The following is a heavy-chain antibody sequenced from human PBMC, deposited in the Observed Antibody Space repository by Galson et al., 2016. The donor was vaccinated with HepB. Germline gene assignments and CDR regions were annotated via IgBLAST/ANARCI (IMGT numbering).Heavy chain of an antibody. V-gene: IGHV1-24*01. D-gene: IGHD3-3*02. CDR3: VAAGWPIFGGDVVDDAFDI. CDR1: GHTLTDLS. CDR2: FDPEAGEI. Sequence: SVKVSCKVSGHTLTDLSIHWVRQVPGRGPEWVGGFDPEAGEIKYGQKLQGRVTMTEDTSTDTAYLDLRSLRSEDTAVYYCVAAGWPIFGGDVVDDAFDIWGQGTMVTVSS. J-gene: IGHJ3*02.